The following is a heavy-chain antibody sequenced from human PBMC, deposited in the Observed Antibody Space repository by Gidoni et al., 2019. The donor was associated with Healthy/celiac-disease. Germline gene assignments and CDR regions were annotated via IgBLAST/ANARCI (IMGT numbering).Heavy chain of an antibody. CDR3: ARDELEPNYYYYYGMDV. CDR2: IYYSGST. CDR1: GGSISSYY. D-gene: IGHD1-1*01. V-gene: IGHV4-59*01. J-gene: IGHJ6*02. Sequence: QVQLQESGPGLVKPSETLSLTCTVSGGSISSYYWSWIRQPPGKGLEGIGYIYYSGSTNYNPSLKSRVTISVDTSKNQFSLKLSSVTAADTAVYYCARDELEPNYYYYYGMDVWGQGTTVTVSS.